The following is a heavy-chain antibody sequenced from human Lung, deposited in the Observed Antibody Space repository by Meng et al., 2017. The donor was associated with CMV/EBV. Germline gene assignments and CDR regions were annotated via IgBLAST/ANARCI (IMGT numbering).Heavy chain of an antibody. CDR3: ARERLYQPLWGDALDI. J-gene: IGHJ3*02. CDR1: GFSFSSYT. Sequence: GEXXKISCAPSGFSFSSYTLHWVRQAPGKGLEWVASISSSRSYINYADSVKGRFTISRDNAKNSLYLQMSSLRAEDTAVYYCARERLYQPLWGDALDIWGQGTMVTVSS. CDR2: ISSSRSYI. D-gene: IGHD2-2*01. V-gene: IGHV3-21*01.